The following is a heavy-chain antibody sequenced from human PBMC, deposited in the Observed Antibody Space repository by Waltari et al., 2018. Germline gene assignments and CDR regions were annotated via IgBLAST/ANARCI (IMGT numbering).Heavy chain of an antibody. D-gene: IGHD3-9*01. CDR1: GFTFSSYT. V-gene: IGHV3-30*07. J-gene: IGHJ2*01. CDR2: ISYDGSNK. Sequence: QVQLVESGGGVVQPGRSLRLSCAASGFTFSSYTMHWVRQAPGKGLEWVAIISYDGSNKYNADSVKGRFTISRDNAKNSLYLQMNSLRAEDTAVYYCARVVLRFDWAPDWYFDLWGRGTLVTVSS. CDR3: ARVVLRFDWAPDWYFDL.